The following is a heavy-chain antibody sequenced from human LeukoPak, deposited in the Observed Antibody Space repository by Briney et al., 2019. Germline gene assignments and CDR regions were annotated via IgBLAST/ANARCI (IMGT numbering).Heavy chain of an antibody. Sequence: ASETLSLTCAVYGGSFSGYYWSWIRQPPGKGLEWIGEINHSGSTNYNPSLKSRVTISVDTSKNQFSLKLSSVTAADTAVYYCARVELRYFDWFKWFDPWGQGTLVTVSS. CDR1: GGSFSGYY. CDR3: ARVELRYFDWFKWFDP. CDR2: INHSGST. V-gene: IGHV4-34*01. D-gene: IGHD3-9*01. J-gene: IGHJ5*02.